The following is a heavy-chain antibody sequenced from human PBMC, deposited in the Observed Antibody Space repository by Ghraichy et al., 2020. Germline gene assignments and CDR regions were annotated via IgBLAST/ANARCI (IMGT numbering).Heavy chain of an antibody. Sequence: GESLNISCAASGFTFSDYYMSWIRQAPGKGLEWVSYISSSGSTIYYADSVKGRFTISRDNAKNSLYLQMNSLRAEDTAVYYCARVGATDWYFDLWGRGTLVTVSS. CDR1: GFTFSDYY. CDR3: ARVGATDWYFDL. V-gene: IGHV3-11*01. D-gene: IGHD1-26*01. J-gene: IGHJ2*01. CDR2: ISSSGSTI.